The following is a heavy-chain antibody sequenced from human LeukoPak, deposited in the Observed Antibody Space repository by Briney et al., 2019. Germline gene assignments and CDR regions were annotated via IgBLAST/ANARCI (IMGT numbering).Heavy chain of an antibody. CDR1: GGSISTYY. CDR3: ARAADRQWLVPFDY. J-gene: IGHJ4*02. V-gene: IGHV4-59*01. CDR2: IYYSGST. D-gene: IGHD6-19*01. Sequence: PSETLSLTCTVSGGSISTYYWSWIRQPPAKGREWLGYIYYSGSTNYNPSLKSRVTISVDTSKNQFSLKLSSVTAADTAVYYCARAADRQWLVPFDYWGQGTLVTVSS.